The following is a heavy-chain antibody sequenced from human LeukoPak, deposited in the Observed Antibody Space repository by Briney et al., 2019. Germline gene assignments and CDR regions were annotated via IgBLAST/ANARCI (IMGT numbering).Heavy chain of an antibody. V-gene: IGHV1-24*01. D-gene: IGHD3-16*01. CDR2: FDPEDGET. J-gene: IGHJ6*02. CDR3: ARRGPSGGSYYGRDV. Sequence: ASVKVSCKVSGYTLTELSMLWVRQAPGKAPEWMGGFDPEDGETMDAQKFQGRVTMTEDTSTDTAYMELSSLRSEDTAVYYCARRGPSGGSYYGRDVWGQGTTVTVSS. CDR1: GYTLTELS.